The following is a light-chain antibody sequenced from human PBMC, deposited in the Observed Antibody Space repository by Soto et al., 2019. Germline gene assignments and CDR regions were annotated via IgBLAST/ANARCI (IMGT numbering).Light chain of an antibody. CDR1: QSVNTN. J-gene: IGKJ1*01. CDR2: GAS. CDR3: QQYNSW. Sequence: MTQSPSTLSASVGDRVTITCRASQSVNTNLAWYQLKPGQAPRLLVYGASIRATGIPARFSGSGSGTEFTLTISSLQPDDFATYYCQQYNSWFGQGTKVDIK. V-gene: IGKV3-15*01.